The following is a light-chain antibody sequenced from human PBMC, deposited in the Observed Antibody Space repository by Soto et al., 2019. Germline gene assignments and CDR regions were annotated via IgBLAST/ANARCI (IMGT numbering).Light chain of an antibody. Sequence: IVMTQSPGTLSVSPGERFTLSCRASQSVGNNLAWHQQKPGQAPRLLIYGASTRATGIPDRFSGSGSGTDFTLTISRLEPEDFAVYYCQQYGSSPWTFGQGTKVDI. CDR3: QQYGSSPWT. CDR1: QSVGNN. CDR2: GAS. V-gene: IGKV3-20*01. J-gene: IGKJ1*01.